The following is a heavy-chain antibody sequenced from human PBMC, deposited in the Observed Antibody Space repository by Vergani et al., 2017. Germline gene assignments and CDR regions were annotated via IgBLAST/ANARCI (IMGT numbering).Heavy chain of an antibody. J-gene: IGHJ6*02. CDR2: FYFSGSS. V-gene: IGHV4-39*01. D-gene: IGHD6-19*01. Sequence: QLQLQESGPGLVKPSETLSLTCSVIFGSLNDNSYFWGWIRQPPGKGLEWIGSFYFSGSSYYNPSLKSRVTFSMDTSKSQFSLKFNSVTATDTAVYYCARIHSSGWYKGIMDVWGRGTTVTVSS. CDR1: FGSLNDNSYF. CDR3: ARIHSSGWYKGIMDV.